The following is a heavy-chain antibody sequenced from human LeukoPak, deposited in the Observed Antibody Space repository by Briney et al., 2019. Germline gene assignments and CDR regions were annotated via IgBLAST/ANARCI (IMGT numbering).Heavy chain of an antibody. CDR3: ASGWIVVVPAAREGGVITPG. CDR1: GYTFTSYG. Sequence: ASVKVSCKASGYTFTSYGISWVRQAPGQGLEWMGWISAYNGNTNYAQKLQGRVTMTTDTSTSTAYMELRSLRSDDTAVYYCASGWIVVVPAAREGGVITPGWGQGTLVTVSS. J-gene: IGHJ4*02. V-gene: IGHV1-18*01. CDR2: ISAYNGNT. D-gene: IGHD2-2*01.